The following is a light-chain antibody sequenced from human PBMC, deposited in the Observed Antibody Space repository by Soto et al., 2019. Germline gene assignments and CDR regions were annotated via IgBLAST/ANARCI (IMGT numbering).Light chain of an antibody. V-gene: IGKV3-11*01. Sequence: EIVWTQSPATLSLSPGERATFSCSASQSVSSDLVWYQQKPGQAPRLLIYDASNRATGIPARFSGSGSGTDFTLTISSLEPEDFAVYYCQQRSNWPPLTFGGGTKVDIK. CDR1: QSVSSD. J-gene: IGKJ4*01. CDR2: DAS. CDR3: QQRSNWPPLT.